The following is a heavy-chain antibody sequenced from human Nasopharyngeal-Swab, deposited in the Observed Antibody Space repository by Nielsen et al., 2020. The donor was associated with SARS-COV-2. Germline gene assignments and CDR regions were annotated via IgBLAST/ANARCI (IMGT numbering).Heavy chain of an antibody. D-gene: IGHD6-13*01. CDR3: LKQHSSSWLSPPRGMDV. V-gene: IGHV1-69*13. Sequence: SVKVSCKASGGTFSSYAISWVQQAPGQGLEWMGGIIPIFGTANYAQKFQGRVTITADESTSTAYMELSSLRSEDTAVYYCLKQHSSSWLSPPRGMDVWGQGTTVTVSS. CDR1: GGTFSSYA. CDR2: IIPIFGTA. J-gene: IGHJ6*01.